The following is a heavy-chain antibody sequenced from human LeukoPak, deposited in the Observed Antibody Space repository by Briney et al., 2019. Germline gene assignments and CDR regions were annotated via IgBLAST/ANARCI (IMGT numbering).Heavy chain of an antibody. D-gene: IGHD6-13*01. CDR1: GGSIYSHSW. V-gene: IGHV4-4*02. CDR3: ARYSSAFDI. CDR2: IYHGGDT. Sequence: PSETLSLTCSISGGSIYSHSWWSWVRQPPGKGLEWIGEIYHGGDTNYDPSLKSRVSMSVDKSKNHFSLNLSSVTAADTAMYYCARYSSAFDIWGQGTMVTVSS. J-gene: IGHJ3*02.